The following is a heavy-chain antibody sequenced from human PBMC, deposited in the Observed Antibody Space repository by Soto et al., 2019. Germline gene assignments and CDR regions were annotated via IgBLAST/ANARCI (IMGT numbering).Heavy chain of an antibody. D-gene: IGHD6-19*01. CDR2: ISYGGGT. CDR3: ARRGGDLPVAGDD. Sequence: QLQLQESGPGLVKPSETLSLTCSVSGGSISSRDYYWGWIRQPPGQGLEWIGCISYGGGTYYNPSLKGRVTIFVDTSKNQFSLRLNSVTAADTAVYYCARRGGDLPVAGDDWGQGTLVTVSS. J-gene: IGHJ4*02. V-gene: IGHV4-39*01. CDR1: GGSISSRDYY.